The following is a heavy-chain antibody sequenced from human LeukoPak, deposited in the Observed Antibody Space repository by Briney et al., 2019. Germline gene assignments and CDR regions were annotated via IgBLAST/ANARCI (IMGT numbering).Heavy chain of an antibody. V-gene: IGHV3-66*01. CDR3: ARDWGHNGTLGC. D-gene: IGHD3-16*01. CDR1: GFTFSDYY. J-gene: IGHJ4*02. CDR2: IYSGGNT. Sequence: GGSLRLSCAASGFTFSDYYMSWVRQAPGKGLEWVSVIYSGGNTYYADSVKGRFTISRDNSKNMLFLQMNSLRVEDTAVYYCARDWGHNGTLGCWGQGTLVTVSS.